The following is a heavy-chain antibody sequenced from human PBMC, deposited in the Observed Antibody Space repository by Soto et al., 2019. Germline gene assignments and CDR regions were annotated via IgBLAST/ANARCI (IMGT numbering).Heavy chain of an antibody. CDR1: GFSFSSYG. CDR3: ARAAYCISDSCYRLDY. V-gene: IGHV3-33*01. Sequence: GGSLRLSCAASGFSFSSYGMNWARQAPGKGPEWVAVIWSDGSNIDYVDSVKGRFAISRDNSANILYLEMNSLRAEDTAVYFCARAAYCISDSCYRLDYWGQGALVTV. D-gene: IGHD2-2*02. CDR2: IWSDGSNI. J-gene: IGHJ4*02.